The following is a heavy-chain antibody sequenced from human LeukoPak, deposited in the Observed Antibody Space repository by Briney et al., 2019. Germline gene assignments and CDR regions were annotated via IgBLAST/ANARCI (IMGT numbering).Heavy chain of an antibody. CDR2: ISPNSGAT. CDR1: GFTFTDYY. CDR3: ARDLWGWGSDYLDY. J-gene: IGHJ4*02. V-gene: IGHV1-2*06. Sequence: GASVKVSCKASGFTFTDYYVHWVRLVPGQGLEWMGRISPNSGATNYAEKFWGRVTMARDTSINTVYMEMSSLRSDDAAVYYCARDLWGWGSDYLDYWGQGTLVTVSS. D-gene: IGHD4/OR15-4a*01.